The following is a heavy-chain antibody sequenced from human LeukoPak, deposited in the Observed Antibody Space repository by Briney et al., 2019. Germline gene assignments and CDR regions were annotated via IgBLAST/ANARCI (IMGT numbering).Heavy chain of an antibody. V-gene: IGHV4-59*01. D-gene: IGHD6-13*01. CDR3: ARATETFSWFLQH. CDR1: GGSIGSYY. Sequence: SETLSLTCSVSGGSIGSYYWSWIRQPPGKGLEWIGRLSNSGSTNYNPSLKSRVTISVDTSKNQFSLKLNSVTAADTAVYYCARATETFSWFLQHWGQGTLVTVSS. CDR2: LSNSGST. J-gene: IGHJ1*01.